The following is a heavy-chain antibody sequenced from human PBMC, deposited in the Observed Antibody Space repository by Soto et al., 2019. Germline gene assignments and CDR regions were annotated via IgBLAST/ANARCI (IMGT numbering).Heavy chain of an antibody. CDR3: AGPVTSPDHLDF. CDR1: GYIFSDYG. CDR2: ISAYNGNT. Sequence: QVQLVQSGAEVKKPGASVKVSCKSSGYIFSDYGINWVRQAPGQGLEWMGWISAYNGNTDYAQKFQDRLTLATDTSASTAYKELMSLRSDDTALYYCAGPVTSPDHLDFWGQGTMVTVSS. D-gene: IGHD4-4*01. V-gene: IGHV1-18*01. J-gene: IGHJ4*03.